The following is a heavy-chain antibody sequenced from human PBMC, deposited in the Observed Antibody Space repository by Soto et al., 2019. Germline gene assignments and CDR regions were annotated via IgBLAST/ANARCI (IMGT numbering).Heavy chain of an antibody. Sequence: GRSLRLSCVGSVIAFSNYAMTWVRQSPGQGLEWVAISSTSGRSTYHADSVRGRFTISRDTSKNTLYLHMTNLRAEDTAVYYCAKDGNWLDVFLDLWGQGTPVTVSS. J-gene: IGHJ4*02. V-gene: IGHV3-23*01. D-gene: IGHD6-19*01. CDR2: SSTSGRST. CDR1: VIAFSNYA. CDR3: AKDGNWLDVFLDL.